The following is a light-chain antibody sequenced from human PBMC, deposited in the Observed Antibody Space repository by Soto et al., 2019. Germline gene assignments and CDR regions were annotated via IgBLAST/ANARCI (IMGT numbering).Light chain of an antibody. J-gene: IGKJ5*01. V-gene: IGKV2-28*01. CDR3: KQELRTPLT. CDR2: LGS. CDR1: RSLLHSNGYNY. Sequence: RPQWLLSPPVTPGERETIYRGCRRSLLHSNGYNYVDWYLQKPAQSPQLLIFLGSNRAARGTDRVIGRGSGTDCSLKISSVEAEDDGVLYCKQELRTPLTFGQGTRVDIK.